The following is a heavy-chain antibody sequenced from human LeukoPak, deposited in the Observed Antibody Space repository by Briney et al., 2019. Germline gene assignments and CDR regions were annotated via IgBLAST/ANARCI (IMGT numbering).Heavy chain of an antibody. V-gene: IGHV3-23*01. D-gene: IGHD4-23*01. CDR3: VSHPRSGGNFDC. CDR1: GFTFSTCA. J-gene: IGHJ4*02. Sequence: GVSLRLSCAASGFTFSTCAMSWVPQAPGKGLEWVSALSGSGTGTYYADSVKGRFTISRDNSKTTLYLEMNNVRAEDTAVYYCVSHPRSGGNFDCWGQGTLVTVSS. CDR2: LSGSGTGT.